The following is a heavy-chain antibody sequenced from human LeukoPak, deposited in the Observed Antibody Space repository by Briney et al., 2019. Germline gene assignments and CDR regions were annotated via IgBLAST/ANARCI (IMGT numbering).Heavy chain of an antibody. CDR2: IYYSGST. CDR3: ARIGDPNWFDP. J-gene: IGHJ5*02. Sequence: PSETLSLTCTISGGSISSSSYYWGWIRQPPGKGLEWIGSIYYSGSTYYNPSLKSRVTISVDTSKNQFSLKLSSVTAADTAVYYCARIGDPNWFDPWGQGTLVTVSS. CDR1: GGSISSSSYY. V-gene: IGHV4-39*01. D-gene: IGHD4-17*01.